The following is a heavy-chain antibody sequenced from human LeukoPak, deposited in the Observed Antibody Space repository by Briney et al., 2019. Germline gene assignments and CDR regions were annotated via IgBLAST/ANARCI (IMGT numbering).Heavy chain of an antibody. J-gene: IGHJ4*02. V-gene: IGHV4-31*03. CDR3: ARGGSSWYGSPYFDY. D-gene: IGHD6-13*01. CDR2: IYYSEST. Sequence: PSETLSLTCTVSGGSISSGGYYWSWIRQHPGKGLEWIGYIYYSESTYYNPSLKSRVTISVDTSKNQFSLKLSSVTAADTAVYYCARGGSSWYGSPYFDYWGQGTLVTVSS. CDR1: GGSISSGGYY.